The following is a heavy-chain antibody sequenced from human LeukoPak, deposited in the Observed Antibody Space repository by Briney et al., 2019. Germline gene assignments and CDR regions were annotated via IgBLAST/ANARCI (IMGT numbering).Heavy chain of an antibody. D-gene: IGHD3-10*01. CDR3: AKESPYASPRQYYFDY. CDR1: GFTFRSFA. J-gene: IGHJ4*02. Sequence: GGSLRLSCVASGFTFRSFALSWVGQAPGKGLEWVSAISGDGGATYYAGSVKGRSTIPRDSSKNPLYLPLTTLKAEDTAVYYCAKESPYASPRQYYFDYWGEGTLVTVSA. CDR2: ISGDGGAT. V-gene: IGHV3-23*01.